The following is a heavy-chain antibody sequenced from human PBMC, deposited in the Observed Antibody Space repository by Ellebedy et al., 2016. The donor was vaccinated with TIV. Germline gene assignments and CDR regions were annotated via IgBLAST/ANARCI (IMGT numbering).Heavy chain of an antibody. CDR2: IRYDGSNK. Sequence: PGGSLRLSCAASGFTFSSYGLHWVRQAPGKGLEWVAFIRYDGSNKYYADSVKGRLTISRDNSKNTLYLQMKSLRAEDTAVYYCAKRFGKYYYYGMDVWGQGTTVTVSS. CDR3: AKRFGKYYYYGMDV. D-gene: IGHD3-10*01. J-gene: IGHJ6*02. V-gene: IGHV3-30*02. CDR1: GFTFSSYG.